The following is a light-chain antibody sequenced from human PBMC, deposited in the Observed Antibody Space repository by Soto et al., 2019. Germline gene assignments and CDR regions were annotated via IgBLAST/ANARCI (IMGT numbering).Light chain of an antibody. CDR2: GAS. J-gene: IGKJ1*01. CDR1: QSVSSS. Sequence: IVMTQSPATLSVSPGERATLSCRASQSVSSSLAWLQQKPGQAPRLLIYGASTRATGIPARFSGSGSGTEFTLTISSLQSEDFVVYYCQQYHKWPPTFGQGTKVDSK. V-gene: IGKV3-15*01. CDR3: QQYHKWPPT.